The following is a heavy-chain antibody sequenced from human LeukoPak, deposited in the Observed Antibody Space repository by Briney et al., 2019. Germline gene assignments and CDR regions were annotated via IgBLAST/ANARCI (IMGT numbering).Heavy chain of an antibody. Sequence: PGGSLRLSCAASGFTFSSYEMNWVRQAPGKGLEWVSFISSSGSTIYYADSVKGRFTIFRDNAKNSLYLQMNSLRAEDTAVYYCARASRGNWFDPWGQGTLVTVSS. V-gene: IGHV3-48*03. J-gene: IGHJ5*02. CDR3: ARASRGNWFDP. CDR2: ISSSGSTI. D-gene: IGHD3-10*01. CDR1: GFTFSSYE.